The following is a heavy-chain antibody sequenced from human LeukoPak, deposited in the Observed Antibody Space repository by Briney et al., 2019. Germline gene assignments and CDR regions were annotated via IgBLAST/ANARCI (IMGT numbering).Heavy chain of an antibody. D-gene: IGHD3-10*01. Sequence: ASVKVSCKASGYTFTSYYIHWVRQAPGQGLEWMGWINPNDGATKYTQKFQGRFTMTRDTSIKTAYMELSSLESDDTAVYYCARATSDGSGSYQRFFHYYYYGMDVWGQGTTVTVSS. J-gene: IGHJ6*02. CDR1: GYTFTSYY. CDR3: ARATSDGSGSYQRFFHYYYYGMDV. CDR2: INPNDGAT. V-gene: IGHV1-2*02.